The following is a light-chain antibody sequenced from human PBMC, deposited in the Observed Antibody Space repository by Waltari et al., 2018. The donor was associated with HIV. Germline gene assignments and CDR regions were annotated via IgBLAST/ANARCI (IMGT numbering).Light chain of an antibody. Sequence: DIVMTQSPDSLAVSLGERATINCESSQTVLYSSNNKNYLAWYQQKPGQPPKLLIYWASTRESGVPDRFSGSGSGTDFTLTISSLQAEDVAVYYCQQYSSTPPTFGQGTKVEIK. J-gene: IGKJ1*01. CDR2: WAS. CDR1: QTVLYSSNNKNY. V-gene: IGKV4-1*01. CDR3: QQYSSTPPT.